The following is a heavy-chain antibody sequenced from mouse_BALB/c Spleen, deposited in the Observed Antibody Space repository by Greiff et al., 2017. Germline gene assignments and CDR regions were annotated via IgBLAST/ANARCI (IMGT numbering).Heavy chain of an antibody. D-gene: IGHD1-1*01. CDR1: GYAFSSSW. V-gene: IGHV1-82*01. CDR3: ARRGDYYGSSSFAY. CDR2: IYPGDGDT. J-gene: IGHJ3*01. Sequence: QVQLQQSGPELVKPGASVKISCKASGYAFSSSWMNWVKQRPGQGLEWIGRIYPGDGDTNYNGKFKGKATLTADKSSSTAYMQLSSLTSVDSAVYFCARRGDYYGSSSFAYWGQGTLVTVSA.